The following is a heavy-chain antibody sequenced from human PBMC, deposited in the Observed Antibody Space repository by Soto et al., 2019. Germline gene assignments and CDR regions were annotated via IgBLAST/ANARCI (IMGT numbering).Heavy chain of an antibody. CDR3: ARSYSSSLYYYYYMDV. CDR2: IYPGDSDT. D-gene: IGHD6-13*01. V-gene: IGHV5-51*03. J-gene: IGHJ6*03. Sequence: GKSLKISCKGSGYSFTSYWIGWVRQMPGKGLEWMGIIYPGDSDTRYSPSFQGQVTISADKSISTAYLQWSSLKASDTAMYYCARSYSSSLYYYYYMDVWGKGTTVTVSS. CDR1: GYSFTSYW.